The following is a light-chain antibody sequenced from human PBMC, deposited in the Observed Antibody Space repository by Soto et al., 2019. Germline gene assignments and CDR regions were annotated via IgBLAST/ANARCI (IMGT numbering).Light chain of an antibody. V-gene: IGKV3-11*01. CDR3: QQRSNWPLT. CDR2: VAS. Sequence: EIVLTQSPAPLSFSQGERATLSSRASQRFSTDLAWDQQKPGQAPRLLIYVASNRATGIPPRFSGSGSGTEFTLTIRTLEPEDFAVYYCQQRSNWPLTFGQGTKVDIK. J-gene: IGKJ1*01. CDR1: QRFSTD.